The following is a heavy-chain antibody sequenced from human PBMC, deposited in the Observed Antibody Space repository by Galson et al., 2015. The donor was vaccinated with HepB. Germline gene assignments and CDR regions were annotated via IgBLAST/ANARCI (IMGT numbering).Heavy chain of an antibody. D-gene: IGHD2-2*01. CDR3: AKTRKADIVVVPAAGYFDY. CDR1: GFTFSTYA. J-gene: IGHJ4*02. CDR2: ISGSGTST. Sequence: SLRLSCAASGFTFSTYAMSWVRQAPGKGLEWVSAISGSGTSTFYADSVMGRFTISRDNAQNTLYLLINSLRADDTAVYYCAKTRKADIVVVPAAGYFDYWGQGTLVTVSS. V-gene: IGHV3-23*01.